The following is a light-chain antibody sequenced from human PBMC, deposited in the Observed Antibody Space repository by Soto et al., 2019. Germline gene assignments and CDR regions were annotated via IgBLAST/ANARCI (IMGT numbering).Light chain of an antibody. J-gene: IGKJ1*01. V-gene: IGKV3-20*01. CDR1: QSVSSN. CDR2: AAS. CDR3: QHYGSSLWT. Sequence: EVVLTQSPGTLSLSPGERATLSCRASQSVSSNLAWYQQKPGRAPRLLIHAASSRATGIPDRFSGSGSGTDFTLTISRLEPEDFAVYYCQHYGSSLWTFGQGTKVEIK.